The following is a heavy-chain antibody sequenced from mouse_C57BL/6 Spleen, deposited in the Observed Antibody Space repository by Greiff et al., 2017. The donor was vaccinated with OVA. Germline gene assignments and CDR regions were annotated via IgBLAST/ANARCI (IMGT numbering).Heavy chain of an antibody. J-gene: IGHJ3*01. V-gene: IGHV5-17*01. CDR1: GFTFSDYG. D-gene: IGHD2-1*01. CDR3: ASPYGNSQAWFAY. Sequence: VQLKESGGGLVKPGGSLKLSCAASGFTFSDYGMHWVRQAPEKGLEWVAYISSGSSTIYYADTVKGRFTISRDNAKNTLFLQMTSLRSEDTAMYYCASPYGNSQAWFAYWGQGTLVTVSA. CDR2: ISSGSSTI.